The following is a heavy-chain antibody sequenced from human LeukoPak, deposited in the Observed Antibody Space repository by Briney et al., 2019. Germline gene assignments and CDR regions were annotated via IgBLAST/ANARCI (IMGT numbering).Heavy chain of an antibody. CDR1: GGSISSGSYY. CDR2: IYTSGST. CDR3: ARDPVLWFGELPNWFDP. D-gene: IGHD3-10*01. V-gene: IGHV4-61*02. J-gene: IGHJ5*02. Sequence: SETLSLTCTVSGGSISSGSYYWSWIRQPAGKGLEWIGRIYTSGSTNYNPSLKSRVTISVDTSKNQFSLKLSSVTAADTAVYYCARDPVLWFGELPNWFDPWGQGTLVTVSS.